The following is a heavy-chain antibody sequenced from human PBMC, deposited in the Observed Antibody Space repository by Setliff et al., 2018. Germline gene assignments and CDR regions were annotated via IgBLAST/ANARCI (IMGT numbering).Heavy chain of an antibody. CDR1: GGSISSSIW. J-gene: IGHJ3*01. V-gene: IGHV4-4*02. CDR2: IYHTGST. D-gene: IGHD3-9*01. CDR3: ARASSLTRKRLAFDL. Sequence: SETLSLTCAVSGGSISSSIWWSWVRQAPGKGLEWIGEIYHTGSTNYNPSLKSRVNISVDKSKNQFSLRLSSVTAADTAVYYCARASSLTRKRLAFDLRGQGTMVTVSS.